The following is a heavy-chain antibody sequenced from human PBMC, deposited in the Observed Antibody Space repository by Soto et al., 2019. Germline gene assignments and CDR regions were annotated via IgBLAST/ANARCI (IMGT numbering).Heavy chain of an antibody. D-gene: IGHD2-21*01. Sequence: PSETLSLTCTVSGGCISSYYWSWIRQPPGKGLEWIGYIYYSGSTNYNPSPKSRVTISVDTSKNQFSLKLSSVTAADTAVYYCATTGYCGGDCSPVAFYIWGQGTMVTVSS. CDR3: ATTGYCGGDCSPVAFYI. CDR2: IYYSGST. CDR1: GGCISSYY. J-gene: IGHJ3*02. V-gene: IGHV4-59*08.